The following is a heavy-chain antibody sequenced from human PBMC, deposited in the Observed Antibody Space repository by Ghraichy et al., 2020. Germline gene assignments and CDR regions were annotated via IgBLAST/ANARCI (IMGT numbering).Heavy chain of an antibody. J-gene: IGHJ3*02. CDR2: TYYTSKWYN. V-gene: IGHV6-1*01. CDR3: ARGRNSAFDI. Sequence: SQTLSLTCAISGDSVSSNSVAWNWIRQSPSRGLEWLGRTYYTSKWYNDYAISVKGRITINPDTSENQFSLQLSSVIPEDTAIYYCARGRNSAFDICAQGTMVIVSS. CDR1: GDSVSSNSVA. D-gene: IGHD4-23*01.